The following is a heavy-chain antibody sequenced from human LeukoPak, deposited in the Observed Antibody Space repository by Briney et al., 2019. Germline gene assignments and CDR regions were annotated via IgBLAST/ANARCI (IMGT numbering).Heavy chain of an antibody. CDR2: IYYSGST. V-gene: IGHV4-31*03. Sequence: ASQTLSLTCTVSGGSISSGDYYWSWIRQHPGKGLEWIGYIYYSGSTYYNPSLKSRIIISVDTSMNQVSLKVTSLTAADTAVYYCAASSGVTLGRFWGQGALVTVSS. J-gene: IGHJ4*02. CDR3: AASSGVTLGRF. D-gene: IGHD3-16*01. CDR1: GGSISSGDYY.